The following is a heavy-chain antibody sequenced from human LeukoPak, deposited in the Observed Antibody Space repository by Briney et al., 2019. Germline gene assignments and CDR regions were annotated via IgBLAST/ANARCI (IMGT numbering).Heavy chain of an antibody. CDR3: ARVYFQKFDDSPLDY. CDR2: ISYDGNNK. Sequence: GGSLRLSCAASGFTFSNYPIHWVRQAPGKGLEWVAVISYDGNNKDYADSVKGRFTISRDNSKNTVHLQMNGLRPEDTAVYYCARVYFQKFDDSPLDYWGQGTLVTVSS. CDR1: GFTFSNYP. V-gene: IGHV3-30*04. J-gene: IGHJ4*02. D-gene: IGHD2/OR15-2a*01.